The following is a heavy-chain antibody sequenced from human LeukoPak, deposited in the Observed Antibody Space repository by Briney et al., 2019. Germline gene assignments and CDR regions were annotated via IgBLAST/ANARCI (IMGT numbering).Heavy chain of an antibody. Sequence: TSETLSLTCAVYGGSFSGYYCCWIRQPPRKRLEWIGEIIHSGSTNYNPSLNSRVTISVDTSKNHFSLKLSSVTAADTAVYYCARGGYSYGPGTSRGKNWFDPWGQGTLVTVSS. D-gene: IGHD5-18*01. CDR2: IIHSGST. CDR3: ARGGYSYGPGTSRGKNWFDP. CDR1: GGSFSGYY. V-gene: IGHV4-34*01. J-gene: IGHJ5*02.